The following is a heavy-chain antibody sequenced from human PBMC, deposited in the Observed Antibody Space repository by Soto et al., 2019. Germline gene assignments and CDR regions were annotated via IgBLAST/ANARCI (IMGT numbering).Heavy chain of an antibody. J-gene: IGHJ5*02. V-gene: IGHV4-39*01. Sequence: SETQSHTCTVSGGYISDISYCWGWIRQPPGKGLQWIGCMFYSGATYYNPSLKNRVTLSVDTSNNEFSLKLVSVTAPDTAVYYCARHKSGSDWLDPWGQGTLVTVFS. CDR3: ARHKSGSDWLDP. CDR2: MFYSGAT. CDR1: GGYISDISYC. D-gene: IGHD2-15*01.